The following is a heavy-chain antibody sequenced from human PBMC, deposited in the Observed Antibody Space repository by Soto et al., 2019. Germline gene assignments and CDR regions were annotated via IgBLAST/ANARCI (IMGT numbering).Heavy chain of an antibody. J-gene: IGHJ4*02. D-gene: IGHD2-15*01. CDR2: ISNSANTI. Sequence: QVQLVESGGGLVKPGGSLRLSCAASGFTFSDYYMSWIRQAPGKGLEWVSYISNSANTIYYADSMKGRFTISRDNAKNSVSMHINSLRADDPAVYYCARVGFCNTGSCYDFWGQGTLVTVSS. V-gene: IGHV3-11*01. CDR3: ARVGFCNTGSCYDF. CDR1: GFTFSDYY.